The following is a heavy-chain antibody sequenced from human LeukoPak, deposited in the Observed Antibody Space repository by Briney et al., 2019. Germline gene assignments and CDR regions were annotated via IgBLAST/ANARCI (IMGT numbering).Heavy chain of an antibody. Sequence: AGGSLRLSCAASGFTFSSYGMNWVRQAPGKGLEWVSVIYNAGNTDYADSVKGRFTISRDTSKNTLYLQMDSLRVEDTAVYFCARDRDNYMDVWGKGTTVTISS. CDR2: IYNAGNT. CDR3: ARDRDNYMDV. V-gene: IGHV3-66*01. CDR1: GFTFSSYG. J-gene: IGHJ6*03.